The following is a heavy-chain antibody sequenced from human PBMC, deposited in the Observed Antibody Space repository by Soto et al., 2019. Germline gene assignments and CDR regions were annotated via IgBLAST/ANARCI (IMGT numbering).Heavy chain of an antibody. CDR3: AKGYYGDYEYFQH. D-gene: IGHD4-17*01. Sequence: GGSLRLSCAASGFTFSSYGMHWVRQAPGKGLEWVAVISYDGSNKYYADSVKGRFTISGDNSKNTLYLQMNSLRAEDTAVYYCAKGYYGDYEYFQHWGQGTLVTVSS. J-gene: IGHJ1*01. CDR2: ISYDGSNK. CDR1: GFTFSSYG. V-gene: IGHV3-30*18.